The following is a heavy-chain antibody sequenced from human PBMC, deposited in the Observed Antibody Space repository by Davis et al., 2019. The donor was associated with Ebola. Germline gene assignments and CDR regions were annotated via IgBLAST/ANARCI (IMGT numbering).Heavy chain of an antibody. CDR1: GNSFSSHW. Sequence: GGSLRLSCQDSGNSFSSHWIGWVRQMPGKGLEWMGIIFTGDSDTRYSPSFRGQVTISADKSTKTAFLQWSSLKASDTAMYYCASLRRTITGMDDAFDIWGQGTMVTVSS. V-gene: IGHV5-51*01. D-gene: IGHD2-8*02. J-gene: IGHJ3*02. CDR2: IFTGDSDT. CDR3: ASLRRTITGMDDAFDI.